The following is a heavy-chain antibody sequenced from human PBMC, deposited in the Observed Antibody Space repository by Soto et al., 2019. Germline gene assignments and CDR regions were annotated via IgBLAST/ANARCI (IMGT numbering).Heavy chain of an antibody. Sequence: QVQLVESGGGVVQPGRSLRLSCAASGFTFSSYGMHWVRQAPGKGLEWVAVISYDGSNKYYADSVKGRFTISRDNSKNTLYLQMNSLRAEDTAVYYCAKDRSPTRWTIFGVACDYWGQGTLVTVSS. CDR1: GFTFSSYG. CDR3: AKDRSPTRWTIFGVACDY. CDR2: ISYDGSNK. V-gene: IGHV3-30*18. D-gene: IGHD3-3*01. J-gene: IGHJ4*02.